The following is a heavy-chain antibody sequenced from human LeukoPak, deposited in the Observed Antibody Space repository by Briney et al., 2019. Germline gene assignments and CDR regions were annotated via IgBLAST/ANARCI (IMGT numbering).Heavy chain of an antibody. CDR3: ASTYYWGGDCYSLDY. D-gene: IGHD2-21*02. CDR1: GGSISRYY. CDR2: IYYSGST. Sequence: SETLSLTCTVSGGSISRYYWSWIRQPPGKGLEWIGYIYYSGSTNYNPSLKSRVTISVDTSKNQISLKLSSVTAADTAVYYCASTYYWGGDCYSLDYWGQGILVTVSS. J-gene: IGHJ4*02. V-gene: IGHV4-59*08.